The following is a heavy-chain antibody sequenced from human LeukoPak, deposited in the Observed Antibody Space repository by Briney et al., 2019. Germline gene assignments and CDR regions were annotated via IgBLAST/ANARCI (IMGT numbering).Heavy chain of an antibody. CDR2: IYYSGSA. Sequence: SETLSLTCTVSGGSMSNYFWSWMWQPPGKGLEYIADIYYSGSANYNSYLKSRVSISVDTSKNQFSLTMNSVTAADTAVFYCARRGVSIGWRVDLEYWGKGKLVTVSS. D-gene: IGHD2-15*01. CDR1: GGSMSNYF. CDR3: ARRGVSIGWRVDLEY. J-gene: IGHJ4*02. V-gene: IGHV4-59*01.